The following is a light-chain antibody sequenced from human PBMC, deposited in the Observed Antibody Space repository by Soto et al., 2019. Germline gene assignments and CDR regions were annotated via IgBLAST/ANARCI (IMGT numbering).Light chain of an antibody. Sequence: DIQMTQSPSTLSASVGDRVTITCRASQSISNFLAWYQQKPGKAPNLLIYKASSLESGVPSRFSASGSGTEFTLTISSLHPDDFATYYCQEYNNYWTFGQGTKVDI. V-gene: IGKV1-5*03. J-gene: IGKJ1*01. CDR1: QSISNF. CDR3: QEYNNYWT. CDR2: KAS.